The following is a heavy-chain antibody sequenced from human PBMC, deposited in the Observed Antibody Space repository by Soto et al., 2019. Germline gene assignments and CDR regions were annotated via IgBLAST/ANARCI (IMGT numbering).Heavy chain of an antibody. J-gene: IGHJ4*02. CDR1: GFSLDSTGVG. CDR2: IYWDDDK. CDR3: AHLLGGCSSKGCSPLRFDY. Sequence: SGPTLVNPTQTLTLTCTFSGFSLDSTGVGVGWIRQPPGKALEWLALIYWDDDKRYSPSLKSRPTITKDTSKNQVVLAMTDMEPVDTATYYCAHLLGGCSSKGCSPLRFDYWGQGILVTVSS. D-gene: IGHD2-2*01. V-gene: IGHV2-5*02.